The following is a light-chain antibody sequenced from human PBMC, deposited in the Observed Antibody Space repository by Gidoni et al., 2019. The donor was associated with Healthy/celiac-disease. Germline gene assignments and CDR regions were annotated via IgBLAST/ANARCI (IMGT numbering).Light chain of an antibody. CDR1: QSISSY. Sequence: DIHMIQSPSSLSASVGDRVTITCRASQSISSYLHCYQQTPGKAPKLLIYAASSVQSGVPSRFSGGGSGTDFTLTISSLQPEDFATYYCQQSYSTPRTFGQGTKVEIK. V-gene: IGKV1-39*01. CDR2: AAS. J-gene: IGKJ1*01. CDR3: QQSYSTPRT.